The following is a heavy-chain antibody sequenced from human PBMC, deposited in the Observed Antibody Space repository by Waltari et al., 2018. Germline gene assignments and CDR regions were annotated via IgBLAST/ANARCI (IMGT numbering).Heavy chain of an antibody. D-gene: IGHD3-22*01. CDR2: ISSSSSTI. V-gene: IGHV3-48*04. J-gene: IGHJ4*02. CDR1: GFTFSSYS. Sequence: EVQLVESGGGLVQPGGSLRLSWAASGFTFSSYSMNWVRKAPGKGLEWVSYISSSSSTIYYADSVKGRFTISRDNAKNSLYLQMNSLRAEDTAVYYCARDLAPYDSSGYYDYWGQGTLVTVSS. CDR3: ARDLAPYDSSGYYDY.